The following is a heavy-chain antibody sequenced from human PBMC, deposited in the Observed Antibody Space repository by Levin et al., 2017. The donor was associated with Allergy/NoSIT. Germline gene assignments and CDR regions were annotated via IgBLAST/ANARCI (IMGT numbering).Heavy chain of an antibody. CDR3: ARYGYYCSGGSCYPSTGRYFDY. Sequence: SETLSLTCTVSGGSISSYYWSWIRQPPGKGLEWIGYIYYSGSTNYNPSLKSRVTISVDTSKNQFSLKLSSVTAADTAVYYCARYGYYCSGGSCYPSTGRYFDYWGQGTLVTVSS. D-gene: IGHD2-15*01. V-gene: IGHV4-59*01. CDR1: GGSISSYY. CDR2: IYYSGST. J-gene: IGHJ4*02.